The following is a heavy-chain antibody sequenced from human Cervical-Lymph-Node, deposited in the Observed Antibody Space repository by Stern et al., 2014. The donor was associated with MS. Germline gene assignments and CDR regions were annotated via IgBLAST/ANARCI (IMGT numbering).Heavy chain of an antibody. Sequence: VQLVESGGGVVQPGRSLRVSCVGSGFLFNTDAMHWVRQAPGKGLEWVAVISYDGSHKSYADSVKGRLTISRDNSKDTLYLQMNSLRAEDTAVYYCVKDEREQLQFTMRNEFDSWGQGTLVTVSS. D-gene: IGHD5-24*01. V-gene: IGHV3-30*18. CDR1: GFLFNTDA. J-gene: IGHJ4*02. CDR3: VKDEREQLQFTMRNEFDS. CDR2: ISYDGSHK.